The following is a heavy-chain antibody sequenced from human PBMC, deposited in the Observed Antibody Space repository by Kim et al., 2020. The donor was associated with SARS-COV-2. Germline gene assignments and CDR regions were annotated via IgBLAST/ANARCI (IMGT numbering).Heavy chain of an antibody. V-gene: IGHV1-3*01. CDR1: GYTFTSYS. J-gene: IGHJ5*02. Sequence: ASVKVSCKASGYTFTSYSMHWVRQAPGQRLEWMGGINAGNGNTEYSQKFQGRVTITRDTSASTAYMELSSLRSEDTAVYYCARERTRWFGERHNWFDPWGQGTIVTVSS. CDR2: INAGNGNT. D-gene: IGHD3-10*01. CDR3: ARERTRWFGERHNWFDP.